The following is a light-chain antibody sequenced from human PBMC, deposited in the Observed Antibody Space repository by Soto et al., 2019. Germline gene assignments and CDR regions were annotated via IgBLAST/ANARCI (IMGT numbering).Light chain of an antibody. CDR1: NFNIGSHT. CDR3: SVWDDSLKGWV. CDR2: NNN. J-gene: IGLJ3*02. Sequence: QSVLTQPPSASGTPGQRVTISCSGSNFNIGSHTVNWYQQLPGTAPKLLMHNNNQRPSGVPDRFSGSKSGTSASLAISGLQSGDEADYSCSVWDDSLKGWVFGGGTKLNVL. V-gene: IGLV1-44*01.